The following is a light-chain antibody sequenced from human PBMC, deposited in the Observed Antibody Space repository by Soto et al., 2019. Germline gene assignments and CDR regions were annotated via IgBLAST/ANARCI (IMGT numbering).Light chain of an antibody. V-gene: IGKV3-15*01. CDR3: QQYNNWPWT. J-gene: IGKJ1*01. Sequence: EIVMTQSPATLSVSPGERATLSCRASQSVSSNLAWYQQKPGQAPRLLIYGASTRATGIPARFSGSGSGTEFPLTLSSLQSEDFAVYYGQQYNNWPWTFGQGTKVEIK. CDR1: QSVSSN. CDR2: GAS.